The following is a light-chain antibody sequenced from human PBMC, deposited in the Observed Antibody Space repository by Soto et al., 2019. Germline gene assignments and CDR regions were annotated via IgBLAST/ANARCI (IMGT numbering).Light chain of an antibody. CDR2: KAS. J-gene: IGKJ1*01. Sequence: DIQMTKSPSTLPASVGDRVTITCRASQTISSWLAWYQQKPGKAPKLLIYKASTLKSGVPSRFSGSGSGTEFTLTISSLQPDDFATYYCQHYNSYSEAFGQGTKV. V-gene: IGKV1-5*03. CDR1: QTISSW. CDR3: QHYNSYSEA.